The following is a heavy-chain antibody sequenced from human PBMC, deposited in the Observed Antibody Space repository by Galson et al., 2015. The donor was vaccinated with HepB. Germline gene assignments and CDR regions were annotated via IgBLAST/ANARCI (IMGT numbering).Heavy chain of an antibody. CDR3: ARLYCSGGSCHFDY. J-gene: IGHJ4*02. Sequence: TLSLTCTVSGGSISSGDYNWSWIRQHPGKGLEWIGYIHYSGSTHYNPSLRSRLTISVDTSKNQFSLKLSSVTAAETAVYYCARLYCSGGSCHFDYWGQGTLVTASS. CDR2: IHYSGST. V-gene: IGHV4-31*03. D-gene: IGHD2-15*01. CDR1: GGSISSGDYN.